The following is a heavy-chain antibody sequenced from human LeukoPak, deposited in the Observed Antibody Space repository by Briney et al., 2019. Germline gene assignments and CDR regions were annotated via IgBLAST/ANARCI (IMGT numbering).Heavy chain of an antibody. CDR1: GYTFTSYG. D-gene: IGHD6-13*01. Sequence: ASVKVSCKVSGYTFTSYGISWVRQAPGQGLEWMGWISAYNGNTNYAQKLQGRVTMTTDTSTSTAYMELRSLRSDDTAVYYCARGGPRCEAAGTCSSFDPWGQGTLVTVSS. V-gene: IGHV1-18*01. CDR3: ARGGPRCEAAGTCSSFDP. J-gene: IGHJ5*02. CDR2: ISAYNGNT.